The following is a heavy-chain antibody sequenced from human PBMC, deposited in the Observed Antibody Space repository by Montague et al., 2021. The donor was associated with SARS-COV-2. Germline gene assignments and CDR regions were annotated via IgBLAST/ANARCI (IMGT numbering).Heavy chain of an antibody. CDR1: GGSISSYY. J-gene: IGHJ5*02. CDR3: ARVAPRYDSITIVGVVIPDWFGP. CDR2: IYYSGST. V-gene: IGHV4-59*01. D-gene: IGHD3-3*01. Sequence: SETLSLTCTVSGGSISSYYWSWIRQPPGKGLELIGYIYYSGSTNYNPSLKSRVTISVDASKNQFSLKLSSVTAADTAVYYCARVAPRYDSITIVGVVIPDWFGPWGQGTLVTVSS.